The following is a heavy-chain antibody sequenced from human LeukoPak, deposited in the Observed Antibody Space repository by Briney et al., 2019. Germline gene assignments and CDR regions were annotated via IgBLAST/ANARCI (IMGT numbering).Heavy chain of an antibody. D-gene: IGHD6-13*01. J-gene: IGHJ4*02. CDR3: AKDLRYSSSWYEVLDY. CDR2: ISYDGSNK. Sequence: GGSLRLSCAASGFTFSSYGMHWVRQAPGKGLEWVAVISYDGSNKYYAGSVKGRFTISRDNSKNTLYLQMNSLRAEDTAVYYCAKDLRYSSSWYEVLDYWGQGTLVTVSS. CDR1: GFTFSSYG. V-gene: IGHV3-30*18.